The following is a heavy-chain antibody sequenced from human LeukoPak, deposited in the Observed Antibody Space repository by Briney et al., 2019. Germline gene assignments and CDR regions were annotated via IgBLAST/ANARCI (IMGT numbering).Heavy chain of an antibody. D-gene: IGHD3-10*01. V-gene: IGHV3-23*01. CDR2: ISGSGGST. Sequence: PGGSLRLSCAASGFTFSSYAMSWVRQAPGKGLVWVSAISGSGGSTYYADSVKGRFTISRDNSKNTLYLQMNSLRVEDTAVYYCARRAGYYYGSGDYWGQGTLVTVSS. CDR1: GFTFSSYA. J-gene: IGHJ4*02. CDR3: ARRAGYYYGSGDY.